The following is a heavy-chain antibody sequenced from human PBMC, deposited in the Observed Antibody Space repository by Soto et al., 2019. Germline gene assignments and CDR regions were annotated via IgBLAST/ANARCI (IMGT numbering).Heavy chain of an antibody. V-gene: IGHV3-30*18. CDR2: ISYDGILK. CDR3: AKDFKVSGGHYGSLNYYYGMDV. J-gene: IGHJ6*02. CDR1: GFTLSAFG. Sequence: PGGSLRLSCAASGFTLSAFGMHWVRQAPGKGLEWVAIISYDGILKYYADSVKGRFTISRDTSKGALYLQMNSLRPEDTAVHYCAKDFKVSGGHYGSLNYYYGMDVWGQGTTVTVSS. D-gene: IGHD3-10*01.